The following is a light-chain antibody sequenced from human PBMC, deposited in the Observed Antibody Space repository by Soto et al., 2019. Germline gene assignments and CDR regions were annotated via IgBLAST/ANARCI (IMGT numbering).Light chain of an antibody. CDR1: QHIRDL. Sequence: IQMTQSPSMVSASVGDEVIITCRASQHIRDLLAWYQQRPGKAPELLIYKASHLQTGVPSRFSGSGFGTEFTLTFTSLQPDDLATYYCQHYDHYPWTFGQGTKVEV. J-gene: IGKJ1*01. CDR3: QHYDHYPWT. V-gene: IGKV1-5*03. CDR2: KAS.